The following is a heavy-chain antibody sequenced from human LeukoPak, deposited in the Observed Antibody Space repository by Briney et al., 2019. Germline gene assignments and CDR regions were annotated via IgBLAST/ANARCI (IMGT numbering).Heavy chain of an antibody. J-gene: IGHJ4*02. CDR1: GGSISSGDYY. CDR3: ARMPSITRGYFDY. D-gene: IGHD3-10*01. Sequence: PSETLSLTCTVSGGSISSGDYYWSWIRQPPGKGLEWIGSIYYSGSTYYNPSLKSRVTISVDTSKNQFSLKLSSVTAADTAVYYCARMPSITRGYFDYWGQGTLVTVSS. CDR2: IYYSGST. V-gene: IGHV4-39*01.